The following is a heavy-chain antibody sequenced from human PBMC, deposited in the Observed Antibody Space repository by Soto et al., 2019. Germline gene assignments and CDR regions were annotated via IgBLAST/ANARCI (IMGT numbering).Heavy chain of an antibody. CDR2: IYYSGST. J-gene: IGHJ4*02. CDR1: GGSISSGGYY. Sequence: SETLSLTCTVSGGSISSGGYYWSWIRQHPGKGLEWIGYIYYSGSTYYNPSLKSRVTISVDTSKNQFSLKLSSLRSEDTAVYYCATPRRDCTNGVCLNFDYWGQGTLVTVSS. V-gene: IGHV4-31*03. CDR3: ATPRRDCTNGVCLNFDY. D-gene: IGHD2-8*01.